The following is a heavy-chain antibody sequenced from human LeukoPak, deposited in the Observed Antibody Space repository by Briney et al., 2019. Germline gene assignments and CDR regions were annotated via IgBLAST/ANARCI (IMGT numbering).Heavy chain of an antibody. V-gene: IGHV4-39*07. CDR3: ARGNYDISTSYYLHFDY. CDR1: GGSISSSDYY. Sequence: SETLSLTCTVSGGSISSSDYYWDWIRQPPGKGLEWIGTMYYSGSTYYYNPSLKSRVTISVDTSKNQFSLKLNSVTAADTAIYYCARGNYDISTSYYLHFDYWGQGTLVTVSS. D-gene: IGHD3-9*01. CDR2: MYYSGSTY. J-gene: IGHJ4*02.